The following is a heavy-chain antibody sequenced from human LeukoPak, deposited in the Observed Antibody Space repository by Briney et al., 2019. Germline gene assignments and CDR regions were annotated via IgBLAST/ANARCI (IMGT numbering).Heavy chain of an antibody. CDR2: ISVNSDYI. CDR1: GFIFTSYS. D-gene: IGHD2-15*01. Sequence: GGSLRLSCAASGFIFTSYSMNWVRQAPGKGLEWVSSISVNSDYIYYADSMKGRFTVSRDNAKNSLYLQMNSLRAGDTAVYYCARVHCSGGGCYQRNDGLEIWGQGTMVTVSS. J-gene: IGHJ3*02. CDR3: ARVHCSGGGCYQRNDGLEI. V-gene: IGHV3-21*01.